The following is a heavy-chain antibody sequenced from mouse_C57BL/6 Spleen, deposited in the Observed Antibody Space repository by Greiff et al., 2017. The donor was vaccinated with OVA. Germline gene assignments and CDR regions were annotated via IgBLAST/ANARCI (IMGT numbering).Heavy chain of an antibody. CDR3: AIVVAHYYAMDY. V-gene: IGHV1-74*01. D-gene: IGHD1-1*01. Sequence: VQLQQPGAELVKPGASVKVSCKASGYTFTSYWMHWVKQRPGQGLEWIGRIHPSDSDTNYNQKFKGKATLTVDESSSTAYMQLSSLTSEDSAVYYCAIVVAHYYAMDYWGQGTSVTVSS. CDR2: IHPSDSDT. CDR1: GYTFTSYW. J-gene: IGHJ4*01.